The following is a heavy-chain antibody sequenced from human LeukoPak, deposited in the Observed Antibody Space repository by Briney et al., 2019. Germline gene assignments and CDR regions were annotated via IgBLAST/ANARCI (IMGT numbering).Heavy chain of an antibody. D-gene: IGHD5-24*01. J-gene: IGHJ4*02. Sequence: WASVKVSCKASGYTFTGYYMHWVRQAPGQGLEWMGWINPNSGGTNYAQKFQGRVTMTRDTSISTAYMELSRLRSDDTAVYYCARVSRGDGYAMADYWGQGTLVTVSS. CDR2: INPNSGGT. CDR3: ARVSRGDGYAMADY. CDR1: GYTFTGYY. V-gene: IGHV1-2*02.